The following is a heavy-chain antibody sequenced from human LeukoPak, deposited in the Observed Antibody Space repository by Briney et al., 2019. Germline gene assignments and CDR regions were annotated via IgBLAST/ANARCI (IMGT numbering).Heavy chain of an antibody. V-gene: IGHV1-69*13. J-gene: IGHJ4*02. CDR3: ASSRYSSSWHEGGYFDY. CDR2: IIPIFGTA. Sequence: ASVKVSCKASGGTFSSYAISWVRQAPGQGLEWMGGIIPIFGTANYAQKFQGRVTITADESTSTAYMELSSLRSEDTAVYYCASSRYSSSWHEGGYFDYWGQGTLVTVSS. D-gene: IGHD6-13*01. CDR1: GGTFSSYA.